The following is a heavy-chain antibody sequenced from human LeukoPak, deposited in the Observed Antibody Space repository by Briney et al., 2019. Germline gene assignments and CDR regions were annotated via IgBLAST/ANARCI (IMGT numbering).Heavy chain of an antibody. CDR2: IIPIFGTA. D-gene: IGHD6-13*01. V-gene: IGHV1-69*13. CDR1: GGTFISYA. J-gene: IGHJ4*02. Sequence: ASVKVSCKASGGTFISYAISWVRQAPGQGLEWMGGIIPIFGTANYAQKFQGRVTITADESTSTAYMELSSLRSEDTAVYYCARKWAYSSSGRRFDYWGQGTLVTVSS. CDR3: ARKWAYSSSGRRFDY.